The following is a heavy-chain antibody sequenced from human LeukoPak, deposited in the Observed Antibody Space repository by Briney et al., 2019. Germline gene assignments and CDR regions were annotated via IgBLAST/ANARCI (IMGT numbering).Heavy chain of an antibody. CDR2: ISGSGAST. Sequence: GGSLRLSCLTSGFTLSTNAMSWVRQAPGKGLEWISGISGSGASTYYADSVKGRFTISRDDSRNTLYLQMNSLRAEDTAVYYCAKDKVAAAGNRKQYYYYGMDVWGQGTTVTVSS. V-gene: IGHV3-23*01. J-gene: IGHJ6*02. CDR3: AKDKVAAAGNRKQYYYYGMDV. CDR1: GFTLSTNA. D-gene: IGHD6-13*01.